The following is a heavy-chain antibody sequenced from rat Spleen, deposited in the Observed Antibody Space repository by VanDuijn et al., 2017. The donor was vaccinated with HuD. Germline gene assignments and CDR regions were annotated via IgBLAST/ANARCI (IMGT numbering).Heavy chain of an antibody. D-gene: IGHD1-9*01. CDR3: ARHTMGITTGYVMDA. V-gene: IGHV3-1*01. Sequence: EVQLQESGPGLVKPSQSLSLTCSVTGYSITSNYWGWIRKFPGNKMEWMGYISYSGSTSYNPSLKSRISITRDTSKNQFFLQLNSVTTEDTATDYCARHTMGITTGYVMDAWGQGASVTVSS. CDR2: ISYSGST. CDR1: GYSITSNY. J-gene: IGHJ4*01.